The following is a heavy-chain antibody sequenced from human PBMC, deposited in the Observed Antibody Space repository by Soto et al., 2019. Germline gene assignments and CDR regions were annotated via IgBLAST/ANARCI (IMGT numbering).Heavy chain of an antibody. CDR1: GFTFGNYA. J-gene: IGHJ6*02. CDR2: IRSKAYGGTT. CDR3: TRVEYYYGSGTKNPLYGMDV. D-gene: IGHD3-10*01. V-gene: IGHV3-49*04. Sequence: PGGSLRLSCTASGFTFGNYAMSWVRQAPGKGLEWVGFIRSKAYGGTTEYAASVKGRFTISRDDSKSIAYLQMNSLKTEDTAVYYCTRVEYYYGSGTKNPLYGMDVWGQGTTVTVSS.